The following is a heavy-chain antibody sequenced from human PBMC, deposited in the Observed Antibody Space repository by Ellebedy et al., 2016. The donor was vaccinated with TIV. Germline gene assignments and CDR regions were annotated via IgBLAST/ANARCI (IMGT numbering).Heavy chain of an antibody. CDR1: GGTFSSYA. CDR2: IIPIFGTA. J-gene: IGHJ4*02. Sequence: AASVKVSCKASGGTFSSYAISWVRQAPGQGLEWMGGIIPIFGTANYAQKFQGRVTITADESTSTAYMELSSLRSEDTAVYYCATSIILANIAAAGTPFDYWGQGTLVTVSS. D-gene: IGHD6-13*01. V-gene: IGHV1-69*13. CDR3: ATSIILANIAAAGTPFDY.